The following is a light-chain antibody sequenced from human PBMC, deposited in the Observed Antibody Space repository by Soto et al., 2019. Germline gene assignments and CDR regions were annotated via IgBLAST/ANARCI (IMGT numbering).Light chain of an antibody. J-gene: IGLJ1*01. Sequence: QSALTQPRSVSGSPGQSVAISFTGTSSDVGGYNYVSWYQQHPGKAPKLMIYDVNKRPSGVPDRFSGSKSGNTASLTISGLQIEDEADYYCCSYAGTYTYVFGTGTKVTVL. V-gene: IGLV2-11*01. CDR3: CSYAGTYTYV. CDR2: DVN. CDR1: SSDVGGYNY.